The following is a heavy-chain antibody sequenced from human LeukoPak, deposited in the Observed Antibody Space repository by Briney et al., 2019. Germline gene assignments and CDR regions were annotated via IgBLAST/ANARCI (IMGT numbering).Heavy chain of an antibody. Sequence: PSETLSLTCAVYGGSFSGYYWSWIRQPPGKGLEWIGEINHSGSTNYNPSLKSRLTISVDTSKSQFSLKLSSVTAADTAVYYCARAVGGSSDYWGQGTLVTVSS. CDR2: INHSGST. J-gene: IGHJ4*02. D-gene: IGHD6-6*01. V-gene: IGHV4-34*01. CDR3: ARAVGGSSDY. CDR1: GGSFSGYY.